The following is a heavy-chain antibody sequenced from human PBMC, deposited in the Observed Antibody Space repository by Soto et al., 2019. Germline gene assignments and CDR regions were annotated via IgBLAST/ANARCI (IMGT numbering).Heavy chain of an antibody. D-gene: IGHD3-9*01. CDR1: GGSVSSGSYY. CDR3: ARAGYDTILTAHPYGMDL. CDR2: IYYSGST. Sequence: SETLSLTCTVSGGSVSSGSYYWSWIRQPPGKGLEWIGYIYYSGSTNYNPSLKSRVTISVDTSKNQFSLKLSSVTAADTAVYYCARAGYDTILTAHPYGMDLWGQGTTVTVSS. J-gene: IGHJ6*02. V-gene: IGHV4-61*01.